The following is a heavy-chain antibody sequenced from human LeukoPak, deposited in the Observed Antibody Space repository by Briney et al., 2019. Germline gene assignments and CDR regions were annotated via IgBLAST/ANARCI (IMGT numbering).Heavy chain of an antibody. Sequence: ASVKVSCKASGYTFTSYYMHWVRQAPGQGLEWMGIINPSGGSTSYAQKFQGRVTMTRDMSTSTVYMELSSLRPEDTAVYYCARDITMVRGALGYWGQGTLVTVSS. CDR2: INPSGGST. J-gene: IGHJ4*02. CDR3: ARDITMVRGALGY. D-gene: IGHD3-10*01. CDR1: GYTFTSYY. V-gene: IGHV1-46*01.